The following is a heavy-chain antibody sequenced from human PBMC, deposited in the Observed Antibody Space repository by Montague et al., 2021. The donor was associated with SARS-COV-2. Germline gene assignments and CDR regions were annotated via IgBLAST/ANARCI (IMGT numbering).Heavy chain of an antibody. CDR3: ARDMYYDILTGYYTY. D-gene: IGHD3-9*01. CDR1: GFTLSSYS. J-gene: IGHJ4*02. CDR2: ISSSSSYI. Sequence: SLRLSCAASGFTLSSYSMNWVRQAPGKGLEWASSISSSSSYIYYADSVKGRFTISRDNAKNSLYLQMNSLRAEDTAVYYCARDMYYDILTGYYTYWGQGTLVTVSS. V-gene: IGHV3-21*01.